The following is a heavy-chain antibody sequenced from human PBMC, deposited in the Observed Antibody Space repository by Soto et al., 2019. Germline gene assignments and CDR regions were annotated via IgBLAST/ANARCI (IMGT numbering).Heavy chain of an antibody. V-gene: IGHV3-23*01. D-gene: IGHD6-6*01. CDR3: ATVHSTSRSFDY. J-gene: IGHJ4*02. Sequence: EVQLLESGGGLVQPGGSLRLSCAASGFTFSMSAMTWVRQAPGKGLEWVSTTGLNGRTTYYADSVKGRFTVARDNSKNTLDLHMSSLRAEDTAVYYCATVHSTSRSFDYWGQGTLVTVSS. CDR1: GFTFSMSA. CDR2: TGLNGRTT.